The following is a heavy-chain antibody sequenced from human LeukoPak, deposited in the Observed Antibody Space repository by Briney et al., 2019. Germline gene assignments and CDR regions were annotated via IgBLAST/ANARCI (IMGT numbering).Heavy chain of an antibody. J-gene: IGHJ5*02. CDR1: GGTFSSYA. CDR2: IIPIFGTA. V-gene: IGHV1-69*06. D-gene: IGHD3-10*01. CDR3: ARDPPNYYGSGSYHNWFDP. Sequence: SVKVSYKASGGTFSSYAISWVRQAPGQGLEWMGGIIPIFGTANYAQKFQGRVTITADKSTSTAYMELSSLRSEDTAVYYCARDPPNYYGSGSYHNWFDPWGQGTLVTVSS.